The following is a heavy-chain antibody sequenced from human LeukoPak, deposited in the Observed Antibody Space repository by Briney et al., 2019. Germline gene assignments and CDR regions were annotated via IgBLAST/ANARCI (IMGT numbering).Heavy chain of an antibody. CDR2: IYPGDSDT. CDR3: ARHPRQLLTGYFRYYFDY. J-gene: IGHJ4*02. V-gene: IGHV5-51*01. Sequence: VESLKISCKGSDYNFTSYWIGWVRQMPGKGLEWMGIIYPGDSDTRYSPSFQGQVTISADKSISPAYLQWSSLKASDTAMYYCARHPRQLLTGYFRYYFDYWGEGTLVTVSS. CDR1: DYNFTSYW. D-gene: IGHD3-9*01.